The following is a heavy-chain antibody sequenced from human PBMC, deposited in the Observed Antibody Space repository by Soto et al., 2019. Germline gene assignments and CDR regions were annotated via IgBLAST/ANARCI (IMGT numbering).Heavy chain of an antibody. V-gene: IGHV3-23*01. Sequence: GGSLRLSCAASGFTFSSYAMSWVRQAPGKGLEWVSAISGSGGSTYYADSVKGRFTISRDNSKNTLYLQMNSLRAEDTAIYYCAKRFIGELYGMDVWGQGTTVTVSS. J-gene: IGHJ6*02. CDR2: ISGSGGST. D-gene: IGHD1-26*01. CDR1: GFTFSSYA. CDR3: AKRFIGELYGMDV.